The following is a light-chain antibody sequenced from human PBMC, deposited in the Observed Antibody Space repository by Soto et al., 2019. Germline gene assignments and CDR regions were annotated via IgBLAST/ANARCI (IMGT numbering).Light chain of an antibody. CDR1: SSNIGSYT. J-gene: IGLJ1*01. Sequence: QSVLTQPPSASGTPGQTVTVSCSGSSSNIGSYTVNWYQQLPGTAPKLVIYSNHHRPSGVPDRFSGSKSGTSASLAISGLQSEDEADYYCAAWDDSLNGSVFGSGTKLTVL. V-gene: IGLV1-44*01. CDR3: AAWDDSLNGSV. CDR2: SNH.